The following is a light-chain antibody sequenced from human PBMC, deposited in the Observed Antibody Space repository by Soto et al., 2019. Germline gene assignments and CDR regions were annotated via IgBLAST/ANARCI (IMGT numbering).Light chain of an antibody. J-gene: IGLJ2*01. CDR3: QSYDSSLSGTHVV. CDR1: SSNIGAGYD. V-gene: IGLV1-40*01. CDR2: GNS. Sequence: QSVLTQPPSVSGAPGQRVTISCTGRSSNIGAGYDVHWYQQLPGTSPKLLIYGNSNRPSGVPDRFSGSKSGTSASLAITGLQAEDEADYYCQSYDSSLSGTHVVFGGGTKVTVL.